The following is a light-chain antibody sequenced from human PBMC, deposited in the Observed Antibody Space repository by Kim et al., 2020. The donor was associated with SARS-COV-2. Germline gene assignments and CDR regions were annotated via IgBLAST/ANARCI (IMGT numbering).Light chain of an antibody. J-gene: IGKJ1*01. Sequence: EIVLTQSPGTLSLSPGERATLSCRASQSISSNYLAWYQQKPGQAPRLLIYGASSRATGIPDRFSGSGSGTDFTLTISRLEPEDAAMYYCQQYESSPQTFGRGTKVDIK. CDR1: QSISSNY. CDR3: QQYESSPQT. CDR2: GAS. V-gene: IGKV3-20*01.